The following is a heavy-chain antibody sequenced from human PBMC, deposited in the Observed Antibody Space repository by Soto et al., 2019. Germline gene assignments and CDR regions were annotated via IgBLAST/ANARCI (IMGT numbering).Heavy chain of an antibody. Sequence: SETLSLTCTVSGGSISSYYWSWIRQPPGKGLEWIGYIYYSGSTNYNPSLKSRVTISVDTSKNQFSLKLSSVTAADTAVYYCARRIRFLEWLSGAGDAFDIWGQGTMVTVSS. D-gene: IGHD3-3*01. V-gene: IGHV4-59*01. CDR1: GGSISSYY. CDR3: ARRIRFLEWLSGAGDAFDI. CDR2: IYYSGST. J-gene: IGHJ3*02.